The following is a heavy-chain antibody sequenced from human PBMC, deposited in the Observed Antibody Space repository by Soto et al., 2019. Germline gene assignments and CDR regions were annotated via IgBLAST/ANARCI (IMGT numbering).Heavy chain of an antibody. CDR1: GVDFRGSY. D-gene: IGHD6-13*01. J-gene: IGHJ5*02. CDR2: ISDTGRTI. CDR3: AGFKEGKILGLRWLDP. Sequence: GGSLRLSCVGSGVDFRGSYMNWIRQAPGKGLEWISYISDTGRTIHYADSVKGRFVISRDNSRDSLYLQMNDLRADDTAIYYCAGFKEGKILGLRWLDPWGQGTRVTVSS. V-gene: IGHV3-11*01.